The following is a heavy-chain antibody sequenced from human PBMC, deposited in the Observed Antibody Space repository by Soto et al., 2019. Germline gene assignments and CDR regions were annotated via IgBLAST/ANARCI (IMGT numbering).Heavy chain of an antibody. CDR1: GFTFSSYA. J-gene: IGHJ6*02. CDR3: ARDSGYSSGEFLSGGMDV. V-gene: IGHV3-30-3*01. CDR2: ISYDGSNK. Sequence: QVQLVESGGGVVQPGRSLRLSCAASGFTFSSYAMHWVRQAPGKGLEWVAVISYDGSNKYYADSVKGRFTISRDNSKNTLYLQMNSLRAEDTAVYYCARDSGYSSGEFLSGGMDVWGQGTTVTVSS. D-gene: IGHD6-19*01.